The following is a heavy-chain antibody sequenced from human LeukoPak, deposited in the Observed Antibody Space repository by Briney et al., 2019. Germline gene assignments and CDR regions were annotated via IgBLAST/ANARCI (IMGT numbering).Heavy chain of an antibody. CDR2: IYYNGNT. CDR3: ARHPSGRLIGGP. Sequence: PSETLSLTCTVSGGSISSSNYYWGWIRQPPGKGLGWIGSIYYNGNTFYNPSLKSRVTISLDTSKNHFSLKLSSVTAADTAVYYCARHPSGRLIGGPWGQGTLVTVSS. CDR1: GGSISSSNYY. D-gene: IGHD2/OR15-2a*01. V-gene: IGHV4-39*01. J-gene: IGHJ5*02.